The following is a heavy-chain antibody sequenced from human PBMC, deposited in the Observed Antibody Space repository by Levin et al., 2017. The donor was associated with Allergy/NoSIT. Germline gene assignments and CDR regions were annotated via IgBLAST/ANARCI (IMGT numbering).Heavy chain of an antibody. D-gene: IGHD1-1*01. CDR3: ARRGTRDYDYYMDV. CDR1: GYSFTSYW. J-gene: IGHJ6*03. CDR2: IYPGDSDT. Sequence: AGGSLRLSCQGSGYSFTSYWIGWVRQMPGKGLEWMGIIYPGDSDTRYSPSFQGQVTISADKSISTAYLQWSSLKASDTAIYYCARRGTRDYDYYMDVWGKGTTVTVSS. V-gene: IGHV5-51*01.